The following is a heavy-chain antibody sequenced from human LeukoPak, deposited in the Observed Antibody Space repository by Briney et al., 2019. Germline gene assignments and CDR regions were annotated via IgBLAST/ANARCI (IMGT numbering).Heavy chain of an antibody. J-gene: IGHJ4*02. CDR1: GGSISSYY. Sequence: SETLSLTCTVSGGSISSYYWSWIRQPPGKGLEWIGYIYYSGSTNYNPSLKSRVTISVDTSKNQFSLKLSSVTAADTAVYYCARDRDGDYYFDYWGQGTLVTVSS. D-gene: IGHD4-17*01. CDR3: ARDRDGDYYFDY. CDR2: IYYSGST. V-gene: IGHV4-59*01.